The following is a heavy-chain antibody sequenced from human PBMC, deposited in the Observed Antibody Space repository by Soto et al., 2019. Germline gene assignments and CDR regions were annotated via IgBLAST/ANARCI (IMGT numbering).Heavy chain of an antibody. V-gene: IGHV1-69*13. CDR3: ARDHRTYDFWSGSEYYFDY. CDR2: IIPIFGTA. D-gene: IGHD3-3*01. J-gene: IGHJ4*01. Sequence: WASVKVSCKASGGTFSSYAISWVRQAPGQGLEWMGGIIPIFGTANYAQKFQGRVTITADESTSTAYMELSSLRSEDTAVYYCARDHRTYDFWSGSEYYFDYWG. CDR1: GGTFSSYA.